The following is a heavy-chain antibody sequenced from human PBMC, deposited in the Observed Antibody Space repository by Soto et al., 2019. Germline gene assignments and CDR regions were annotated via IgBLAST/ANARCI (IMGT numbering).Heavy chain of an antibody. CDR3: TRGGDPYKTGH. V-gene: IGHV4-59*01. CDR1: TESFSTYY. J-gene: IGHJ4*02. D-gene: IGHD2-21*01. CDR2: IYYSGST. Sequence: PSETLSLTCAVHTESFSTYYWSWIRQPPGKGLEWIGYIYYSGSTNYNPSLKGRVTMSVDTSKNQFSLKLTSVNTADTAIYYCTRGGDPYKTGHWGQGTLVTVSS.